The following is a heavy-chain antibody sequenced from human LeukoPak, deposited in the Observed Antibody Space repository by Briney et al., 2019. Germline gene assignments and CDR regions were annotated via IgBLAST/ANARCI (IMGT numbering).Heavy chain of an antibody. Sequence: SETLSLTCTVSGDSISSYSWSWIRQPPGKGLEWIGVIYYSGSTKYNPSLKSRVTISVDTSKNQFSLKLSSVTAADTAVYYRARYGSRNSHFDYWGQGTLVTVSS. V-gene: IGHV4-59*08. CDR3: ARYGSRNSHFDY. D-gene: IGHD3-10*01. CDR1: GDSISSYS. CDR2: IYYSGST. J-gene: IGHJ4*02.